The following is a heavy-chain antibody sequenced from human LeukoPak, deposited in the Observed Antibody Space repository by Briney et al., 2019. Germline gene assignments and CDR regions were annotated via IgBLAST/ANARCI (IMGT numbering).Heavy chain of an antibody. D-gene: IGHD2-2*01. CDR3: ARDGGYCSSGTICYSRAEYYYYGLDV. Sequence: GASVKVSCRTSGFTFSIHDINWVRQAPGQGLEWMGRINPNSGGTNYAQNFQGRVTMTRDTSISTVYMELSRLRSDDTAVYYCARDGGYCSSGTICYSRAEYYYYGLDVWGQGTTVTVSS. CDR1: GFTFSIHD. J-gene: IGHJ6*02. V-gene: IGHV1-2*06. CDR2: INPNSGGT.